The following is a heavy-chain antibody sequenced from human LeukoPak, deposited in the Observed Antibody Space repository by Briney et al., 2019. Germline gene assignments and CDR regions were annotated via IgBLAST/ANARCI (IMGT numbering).Heavy chain of an antibody. Sequence: ASVKVSCKVSGYTLTELSMHWVRQAPGKGLEWMGGFDPEDGETIYAQNFQGRVTMTEDTSTDTAYMELSSLRSEETAVYYCARSGRDDYGDYGAAYWGQGSLVTVSS. CDR2: FDPEDGET. CDR3: ARSGRDDYGDYGAAY. CDR1: GYTLTELS. V-gene: IGHV1-24*01. J-gene: IGHJ4*02. D-gene: IGHD4-17*01.